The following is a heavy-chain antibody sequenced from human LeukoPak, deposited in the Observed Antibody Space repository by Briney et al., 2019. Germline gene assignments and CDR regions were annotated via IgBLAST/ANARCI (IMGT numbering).Heavy chain of an antibody. CDR3: AKDPEAL. CDR1: GFTFSSYG. CDR2: ISYDGSNK. Sequence: PGRSLRLSCAASGFTFSSYGMHWVRQAPGKGLEWVAVISYDGSNKYYADSVKGRFTISRDNSKNTLYLQMNSLRAEDTAVYYCAKDPEALWGQGTLVTVSS. J-gene: IGHJ4*02. V-gene: IGHV3-30*18.